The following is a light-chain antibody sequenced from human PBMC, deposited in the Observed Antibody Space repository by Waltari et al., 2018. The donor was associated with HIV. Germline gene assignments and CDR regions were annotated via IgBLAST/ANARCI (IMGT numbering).Light chain of an antibody. V-gene: IGKV3-15*01. J-gene: IGKJ4*01. CDR3: QQYDNRPPLT. CDR2: GAS. Sequence: EIVMTQSPATLSGSAGDRATRACRASQSVRSNLAWYQQQPGQTPRLLLYGASTRATGIPARFSGGGSGTKFTLTISSLQSEDFAVYYCQQYDNRPPLTFGGGTKVEIK. CDR1: QSVRSN.